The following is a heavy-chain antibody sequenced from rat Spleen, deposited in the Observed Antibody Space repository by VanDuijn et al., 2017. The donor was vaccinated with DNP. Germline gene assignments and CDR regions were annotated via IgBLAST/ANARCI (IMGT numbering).Heavy chain of an antibody. Sequence: EVLLVESDGGLVQPGRSLKLSCAVSGFTFSDYYMAWVRQAPAKGLEWVATLSYNGGTPYYRDSVKGRFSLSRDNTKSTLYLQMDSLRSEDTATYYCTRHRTIMPYYYAMDAWGQGASVTVSS. CDR1: GFTFSDYY. D-gene: IGHD1-12*01. CDR2: LSYNGGTP. CDR3: TRHRTIMPYYYAMDA. V-gene: IGHV5-29*01. J-gene: IGHJ4*01.